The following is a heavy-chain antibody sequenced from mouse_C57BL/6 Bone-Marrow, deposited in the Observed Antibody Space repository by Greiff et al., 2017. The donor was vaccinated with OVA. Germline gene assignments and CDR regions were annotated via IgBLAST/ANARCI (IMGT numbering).Heavy chain of an antibody. CDR3: ARDYFSCCYYFDY. Sequence: QVQLQQPGAELVKPGASVKMSCKASGYTFTSYWITWVMQRPGQGLEWIGDIYPGSGSTNYNEKFKSKATLTVDTSSSTAYMQLSSLTSEDSAVYYCARDYFSCCYYFDYWGQGTTLTVSS. CDR2: IYPGSGST. V-gene: IGHV1-55*01. CDR1: GYTFTSYW. J-gene: IGHJ2*01. D-gene: IGHD2-13*01.